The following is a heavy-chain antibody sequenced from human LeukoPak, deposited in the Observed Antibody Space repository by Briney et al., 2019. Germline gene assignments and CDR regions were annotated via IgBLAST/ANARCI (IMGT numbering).Heavy chain of an antibody. CDR2: ISYDGSNK. CDR3: AREKDNWGIDAFDF. D-gene: IGHD3-16*01. V-gene: IGHV3-30*14. J-gene: IGHJ3*01. Sequence: PGGSLRLSCAASGFTFSSYAMSWVRQAPGKGLEWVAVISYDGSNKYYADSVKGRFTISRDNSKNTLYLQMNSLRAEDTAVYYCAREKDNWGIDAFDFWGQGTMVTVSS. CDR1: GFTFSSYA.